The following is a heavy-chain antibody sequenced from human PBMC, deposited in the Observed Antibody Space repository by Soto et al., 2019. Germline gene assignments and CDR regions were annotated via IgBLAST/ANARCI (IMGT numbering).Heavy chain of an antibody. CDR3: ALILTGYPSNYYYGMDV. D-gene: IGHD3-9*01. V-gene: IGHV4-34*01. CDR1: GGSFSGYY. Sequence: TLSLTCAVYGGSFSGYYWSWIRQPPGKGLEWIGEINHSGSTNYNPSLKSRVTISVDTSKNQFSLKLSSVTAADTAVYYCALILTGYPSNYYYGMDVWGQGTTVTVSS. CDR2: INHSGST. J-gene: IGHJ6*02.